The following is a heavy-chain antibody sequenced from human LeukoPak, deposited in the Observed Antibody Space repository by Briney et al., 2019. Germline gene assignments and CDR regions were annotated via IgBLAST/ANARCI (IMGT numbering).Heavy chain of an antibody. CDR3: ARGPPGAVAGTIDY. Sequence: GGPLRLSCAASGFTFSSYSMNWVRQAPGKGLEWVSSISSSGSYIYYADSVKGRFTISRDNAKNSLYLQMNSLRAEDTAVYYCARGPPGAVAGTIDYWGQGTLVTVSS. CDR1: GFTFSSYS. CDR2: ISSSGSYI. V-gene: IGHV3-21*01. J-gene: IGHJ4*02. D-gene: IGHD6-19*01.